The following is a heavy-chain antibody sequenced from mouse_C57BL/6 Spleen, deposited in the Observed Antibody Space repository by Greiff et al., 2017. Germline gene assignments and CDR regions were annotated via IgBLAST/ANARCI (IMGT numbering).Heavy chain of an antibody. D-gene: IGHD2-4*01. V-gene: IGHV3-6*01. CDR3: ASIYDYDSAY. Sequence: EVKLMESGPGLVKPSQSLSLTCSVTGYSITSGYYWNWIRQFPGNKLEWMGYISYDGSNNYNPSLKNRISITRDTSKNQFFLKLNSVTTEDTATYYCASIYDYDSAYWGQGTLVTVSA. CDR1: GYSITSGYY. J-gene: IGHJ3*01. CDR2: ISYDGSN.